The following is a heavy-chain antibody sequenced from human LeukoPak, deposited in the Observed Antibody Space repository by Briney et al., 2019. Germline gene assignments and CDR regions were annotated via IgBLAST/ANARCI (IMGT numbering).Heavy chain of an antibody. J-gene: IGHJ3*02. D-gene: IGHD3-10*01. Sequence: GRSLRLSCAASGFTFSSYAMHWVRQAPGKGLEWVAVISYDGSNKYYADSVKGRFTISRDNSKNTLYLQMNSLRAEDTAVYYCARDFGTGNYGSGSYYSDAFDIWGQGTMVTVSS. V-gene: IGHV3-30-3*01. CDR3: ARDFGTGNYGSGSYYSDAFDI. CDR1: GFTFSSYA. CDR2: ISYDGSNK.